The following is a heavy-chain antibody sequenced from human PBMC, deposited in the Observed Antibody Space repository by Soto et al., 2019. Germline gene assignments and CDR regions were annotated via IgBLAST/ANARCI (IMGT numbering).Heavy chain of an antibody. CDR3: AAVGQQLVLFDY. CDR2: IVVGSGNT. CDR1: GFTFTSSA. D-gene: IGHD6-13*01. J-gene: IGHJ4*02. V-gene: IGHV1-58*01. Sequence: GASVKVSCKASGFTFTSSAVQWVRQARGQRLEWIGWIVVGSGNTNYAQKFQERVTITRDMSISTAYMELSSLRSEDTAVYYCAAVGQQLVLFDYWGQGTLVTVSS.